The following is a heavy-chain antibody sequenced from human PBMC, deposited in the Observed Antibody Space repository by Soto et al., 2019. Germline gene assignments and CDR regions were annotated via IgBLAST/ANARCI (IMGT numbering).Heavy chain of an antibody. V-gene: IGHV4-30-4*01. Sequence: SSETLSLTCSVSGGSISIGDYYWSWIRQPPGKGLEWIRYIYYSGSTYFNPSLRGRTTISGDTSKNQFSLRLSSVTAADTAVYYCARGGGYDFRSSQAPPIDVWGQGTKVTVSS. CDR3: ARGGGYDFRSSQAPPIDV. CDR1: GGSISIGDYY. CDR2: IYYSGST. D-gene: IGHD3-3*01. J-gene: IGHJ6*02.